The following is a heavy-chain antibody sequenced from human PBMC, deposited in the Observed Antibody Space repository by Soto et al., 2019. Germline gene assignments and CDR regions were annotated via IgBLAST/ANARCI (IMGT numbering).Heavy chain of an antibody. V-gene: IGHV1-18*01. J-gene: IGHJ4*02. Sequence: ASVRSYGQSAGYTCITWCISCVRQAPGQGLEWMGWISGYNGNTNYAQNVQGRVTMTTDTSTNTAYLELMSLRSEDTAVYYCARAPRNVTTVTGIRDFDHWCQGTLVTVSS. D-gene: IGHD4-4*01. CDR2: ISGYNGNT. CDR1: GYTCITWC. CDR3: ARAPRNVTTVTGIRDFDH.